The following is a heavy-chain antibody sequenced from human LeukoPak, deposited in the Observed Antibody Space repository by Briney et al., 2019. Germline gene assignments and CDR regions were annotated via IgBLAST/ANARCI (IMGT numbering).Heavy chain of an antibody. Sequence: PGGSLRLSCAASGFTFSSYAMSWVRQAPGKGLEWVSAISGSGGSTYYADSVKGRFTISRDNSKKMVYLQMSSLRDDDTAVYYCAKGGKWDVTPFDYWGQGTLVTVSS. J-gene: IGHJ4*02. D-gene: IGHD1-26*01. CDR1: GFTFSSYA. CDR2: ISGSGGST. CDR3: AKGGKWDVTPFDY. V-gene: IGHV3-23*01.